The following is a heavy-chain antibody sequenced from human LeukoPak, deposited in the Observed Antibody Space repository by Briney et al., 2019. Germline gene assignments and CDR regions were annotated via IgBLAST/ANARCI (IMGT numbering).Heavy chain of an antibody. CDR3: ARDQSPKLVPSFGLDY. Sequence: GGSLRLSCAASGFTFSSYSMNWVRRAPGKGLEWVSSISSSSSYIYYADSVKGRFTISRDNAKNSLYLQMNSLRAEDTAVYYCARDQSPKLVPSFGLDYWGQGTLVTVSS. D-gene: IGHD6-13*01. J-gene: IGHJ4*02. CDR1: GFTFSSYS. CDR2: ISSSSSYI. V-gene: IGHV3-21*01.